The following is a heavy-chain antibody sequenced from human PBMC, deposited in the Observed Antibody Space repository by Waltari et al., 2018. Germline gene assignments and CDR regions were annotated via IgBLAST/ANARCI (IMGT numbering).Heavy chain of an antibody. CDR3: ARDVPVAGSGWFDP. Sequence: QLQLQESGPGLVKPSETLSLTCTVSGGSISSSRYYWGWIRQPPGKGLEWIGSIYYSGSTYYNPSLKSRVTISVDTSKNQFSLKLSSVTAADTAVYYCARDVPVAGSGWFDPWGQRTLVTVSS. V-gene: IGHV4-39*07. CDR1: GGSISSSRYY. CDR2: IYYSGST. D-gene: IGHD6-19*01. J-gene: IGHJ5*02.